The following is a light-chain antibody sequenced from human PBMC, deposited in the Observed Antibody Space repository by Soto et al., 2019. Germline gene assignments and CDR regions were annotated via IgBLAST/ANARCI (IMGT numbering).Light chain of an antibody. CDR2: GAF. CDR3: HHYYGAPHT. Sequence: EMLMTQSPGTLSSSPGERATVSCRASQSVSNNYLAWYQQKPGEAPRLLIFGAFIRDIGIRDRVSGSGSGTDFTLPITRLYPEDFAAFSCHHYYGAPHTVGQGP. J-gene: IGKJ2*01. CDR1: QSVSNNY. V-gene: IGKV3-20*01.